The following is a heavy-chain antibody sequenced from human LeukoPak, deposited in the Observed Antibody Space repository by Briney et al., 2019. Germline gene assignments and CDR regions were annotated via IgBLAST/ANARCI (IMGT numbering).Heavy chain of an antibody. J-gene: IGHJ1*01. D-gene: IGHD3-3*01. V-gene: IGHV3-7*01. CDR3: VRDVAYDFRNPYRYFQH. CDR1: GFTFDDYG. CDR2: IKQDGSEK. Sequence: GGSLRLSCAASGFTFDDYGMSWVRHAPGKGLEWVANIKQDGSEKYYEDSMKGRFTISRDNAKSSLYLQMKSLRAEDTAVYYCVRDVAYDFRNPYRYFQHWGQGTLVTVSS.